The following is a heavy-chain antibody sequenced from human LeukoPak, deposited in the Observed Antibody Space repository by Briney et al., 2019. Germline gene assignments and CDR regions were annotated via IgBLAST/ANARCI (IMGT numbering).Heavy chain of an antibody. CDR1: GFTFSSFT. Sequence: GGSLRLSCVASGFTFSSFTMSWVRQAPGKGLEWVSGISGTAVEIYYADSVKGRFTISRDNSKNTLCLQMNSLRAEDTALYYCAKVPSGCYACDFDYWGQGTLVTVSS. CDR2: ISGTAVEI. D-gene: IGHD2-2*01. V-gene: IGHV3-23*01. CDR3: AKVPSGCYACDFDY. J-gene: IGHJ4*02.